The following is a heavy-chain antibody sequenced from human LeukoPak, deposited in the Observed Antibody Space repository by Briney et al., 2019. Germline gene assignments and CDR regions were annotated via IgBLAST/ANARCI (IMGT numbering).Heavy chain of an antibody. Sequence: GRSLRLSCAASGFTFSSYGMHWVRQAPGKGLEWVAVISYDGSNKYYADSVKGRFTISRDNSKNTLYLQMNSLRAEDTAVYYCAKDKGGSYYYYGMDVWGQGTRVTVSS. CDR1: GFTFSSYG. J-gene: IGHJ6*02. CDR2: ISYDGSNK. V-gene: IGHV3-30*18. D-gene: IGHD1-26*01. CDR3: AKDKGGSYYYYGMDV.